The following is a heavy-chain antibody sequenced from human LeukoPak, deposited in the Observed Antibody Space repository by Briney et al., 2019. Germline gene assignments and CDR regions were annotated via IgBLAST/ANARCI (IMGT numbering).Heavy chain of an antibody. J-gene: IGHJ4*02. CDR1: GFTFSSYS. CDR3: VEDVVVIVAAKPGI. Sequence: PGGSLRLSRAASGFTFSSYSMNWVRQAPGKGLKWVSSISSSSSYIYYADSVKGRFTISRDNSKNTLYLQMNSLRVDDTAVYYCVEDVVVIVAAKPGIWGQGTLVTVSS. D-gene: IGHD2-15*01. CDR2: ISSSSSYI. V-gene: IGHV3-21*04.